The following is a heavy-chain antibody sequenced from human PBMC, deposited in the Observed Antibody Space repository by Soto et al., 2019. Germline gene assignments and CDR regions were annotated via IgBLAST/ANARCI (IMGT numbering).Heavy chain of an antibody. J-gene: IGHJ6*03. Sequence: EVQLLESGGGLVQPGGSLRLSCAASGFTFSSYAMSWVRQAPGKGLEWVSAISGSGGSTYYADSVKGRFTISRDNSKNTLYLQMNSLRAEVTAVYYSAKDLGYGSGSYPCYYYMDVWGKGTTVTVSS. CDR3: AKDLGYGSGSYPCYYYMDV. CDR2: ISGSGGST. V-gene: IGHV3-23*01. CDR1: GFTFSSYA. D-gene: IGHD3-10*01.